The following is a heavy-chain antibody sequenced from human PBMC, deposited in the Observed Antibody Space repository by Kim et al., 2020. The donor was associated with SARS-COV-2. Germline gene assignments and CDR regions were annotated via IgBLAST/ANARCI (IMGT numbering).Heavy chain of an antibody. CDR1: GGSISSYY. V-gene: IGHV4-59*13. Sequence: SETLSLTCTVSGGSISSYYWSWIRQPPGKGLEWIGYIYYSGSTNYNPSLKSRVTISVDTSKNQFSLKLSSVTAADTAVYYCARVSGGNSNWFDPWGQGTLVTVSS. J-gene: IGHJ5*02. D-gene: IGHD2-21*02. CDR3: ARVSGGNSNWFDP. CDR2: IYYSGST.